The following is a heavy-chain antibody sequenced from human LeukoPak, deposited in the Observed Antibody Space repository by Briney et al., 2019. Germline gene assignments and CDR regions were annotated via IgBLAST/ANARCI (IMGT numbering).Heavy chain of an antibody. CDR1: GYTFTGYY. J-gene: IGHJ4*02. CDR3: ARVAGYCSGGSCPGIPEYYFDY. CDR2: INPNSGGT. V-gene: IGHV1-2*02. Sequence: GASVKVSCKASGYTFTGYYTHWVRQAPGQGLEWMGWINPNSGGTNYAQKFQGRVTMTRDTSISTAYMELSRLRSDDTAVYYCARVAGYCSGGSCPGIPEYYFDYWGQGTLVTVSS. D-gene: IGHD2-15*01.